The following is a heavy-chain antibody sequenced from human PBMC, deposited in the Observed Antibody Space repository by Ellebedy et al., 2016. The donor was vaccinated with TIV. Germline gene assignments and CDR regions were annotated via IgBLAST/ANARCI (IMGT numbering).Heavy chain of an antibody. CDR1: GFPFSNYV. J-gene: IGHJ4*02. V-gene: IGHV3-23*01. CDR2: ISGSGIST. D-gene: IGHD6-19*01. Sequence: GESLKISCAASGFPFSNYVMSWVRQAPGKGLGWVSSISGSGISTYYADSVKGRFTISRDNSKNTLYLHMNSLRAEDTALYFCAKDQIRPYNRGWNDYWGQGTLVTVSS. CDR3: AKDQIRPYNRGWNDY.